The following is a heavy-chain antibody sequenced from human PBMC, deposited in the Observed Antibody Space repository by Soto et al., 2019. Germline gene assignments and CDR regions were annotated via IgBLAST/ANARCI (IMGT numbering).Heavy chain of an antibody. Sequence: GESLKISCKGSGYSFTSYWIGWLRQMPGKSLERMRIIYPGYSDNRYSPCFQGQVTISADKSISTAYLQWSSLKASDTAIYYCARTAAAGKYYYGVDVWGQGTTVTVSS. CDR2: IYPGYSDN. CDR3: ARTAAAGKYYYGVDV. CDR1: GYSFTSYW. J-gene: IGHJ6*02. V-gene: IGHV5-51*01. D-gene: IGHD6-13*01.